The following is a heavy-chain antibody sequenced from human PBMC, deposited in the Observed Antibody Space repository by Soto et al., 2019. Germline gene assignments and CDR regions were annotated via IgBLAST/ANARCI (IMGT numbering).Heavy chain of an antibody. V-gene: IGHV3-15*01. D-gene: IGHD1-7*01. CDR3: RRDWDYPVL. Sequence: GGSLRLSCAASGFTCANALMSWVRQAPGKGLEWVGRVRSKADGGTTDYAAPVKGRFTISRDDSENTLYLRMNSLKIDDTAVYYCRRDWDYPVLWGQGTLVTVSS. CDR2: VRSKADGGTT. CDR1: GFTCANAL. J-gene: IGHJ4*02.